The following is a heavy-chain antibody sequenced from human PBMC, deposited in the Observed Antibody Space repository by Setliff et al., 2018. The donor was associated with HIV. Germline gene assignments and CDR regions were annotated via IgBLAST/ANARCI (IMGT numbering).Heavy chain of an antibody. D-gene: IGHD6-13*01. CDR2: INPNTGNP. V-gene: IGHV7-4-1*02. CDR3: ARRSHSVGTSWPFDH. CDR1: GYIFTTYG. Sequence: ASVKVSCKASGYIFTTYGISWVRQAPGQGLEWMGWINPNTGNPTYAQGFTGRFVFSLDTSVSTAYLQISSLEAQDTGVYYCARRSHSVGTSWPFDHWGQGTQVTVSS. J-gene: IGHJ4*02.